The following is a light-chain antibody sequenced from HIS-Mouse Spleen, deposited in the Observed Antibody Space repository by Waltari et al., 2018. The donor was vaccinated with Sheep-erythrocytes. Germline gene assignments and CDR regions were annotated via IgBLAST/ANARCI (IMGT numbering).Light chain of an antibody. Sequence: AIQMTQSPSSLSASVGDRVTITCRASQGIRNDLGWYQQKPGKAPKLLIYASSSLQSGVPARFSGSGSGTDFTLTISSLQPEDFATYYCLQDYNYPYTFGQGTKLEIK. V-gene: IGKV1-6*01. CDR1: QGIRND. J-gene: IGKJ2*01. CDR3: LQDYNYPYT. CDR2: ASS.